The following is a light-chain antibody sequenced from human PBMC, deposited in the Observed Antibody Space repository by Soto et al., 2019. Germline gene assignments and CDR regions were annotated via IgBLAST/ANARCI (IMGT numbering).Light chain of an antibody. J-gene: IGLJ1*01. CDR1: SSDVGGYNY. V-gene: IGLV2-8*01. Sequence: QSSLTQPPSASGSPGQSVTISCTGTSSDVGGYNYVSWYQQHPGKAPKLMIYEVSKRPSGVPDRFSGSKSGNTASLTVSGLQAEDEADYYCSSYVGRYVSGTETKVNVL. CDR3: SSYVGRYV. CDR2: EVS.